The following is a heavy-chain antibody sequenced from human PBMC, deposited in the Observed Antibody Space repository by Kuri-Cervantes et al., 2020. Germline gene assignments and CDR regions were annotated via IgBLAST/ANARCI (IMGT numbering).Heavy chain of an antibody. CDR1: GGSVSSGSYY. J-gene: IGHJ4*02. D-gene: IGHD5-24*01. V-gene: IGHV4-61*01. CDR3: AGLGRAFDY. CDR2: IYYSGST. Sequence: GSLRLSCTVSGGSVSSGSYYWSWIRQPPGKGLEYIGYIYYSGSTNYNPSLKSRVTISTDTSKNQFSLKLSSVTAADTAVYYCAGLGRAFDYWGQGTLVTVSS.